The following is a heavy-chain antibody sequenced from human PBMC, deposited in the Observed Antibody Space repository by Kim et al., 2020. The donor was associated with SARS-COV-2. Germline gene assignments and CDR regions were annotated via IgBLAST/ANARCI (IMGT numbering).Heavy chain of an antibody. CDR1: GFTFSSYW. Sequence: GGSLRLSCVASGFTFSSYWMHWVRQAPGKGLVWVSRINSDGSSTSYADSVKGRFTISRDNAKNTLYLQMNSLRAEDTAVYYCARDPFTVETYYDILTGYYTGFVSDAFDIWGQGTMVTVSS. CDR2: INSDGSST. J-gene: IGHJ3*02. CDR3: ARDPFTVETYYDILTGYYTGFVSDAFDI. D-gene: IGHD3-9*01. V-gene: IGHV3-74*01.